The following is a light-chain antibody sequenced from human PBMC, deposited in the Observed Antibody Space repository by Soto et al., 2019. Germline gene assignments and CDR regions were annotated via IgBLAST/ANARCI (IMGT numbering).Light chain of an antibody. V-gene: IGKV3-11*01. CDR3: QQSINWLT. J-gene: IGKJ4*01. CDR1: QGVSSS. CDR2: DAS. Sequence: EIVLTQSPATLSLSPGERATLSCRASQGVSSSLAGYQHKPGQAPRLLIYDASNRATGTPARFSGSGSGTDFTLTISGLEPEDCAFYCGQQSINWLTFGGGTKVEIQ.